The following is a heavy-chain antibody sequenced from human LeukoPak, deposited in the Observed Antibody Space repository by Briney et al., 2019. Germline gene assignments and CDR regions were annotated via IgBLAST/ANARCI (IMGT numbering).Heavy chain of an antibody. CDR3: ATYINWVAGDV. CDR2: INHEGGGI. Sequence: GGSLRLSCAASGFAFSESWMTWVRQVPGQGLEWVAHINHEGGGIQYVDSVKGRFTISRDNAKGSVYLQMNSLRAEDTAIYHCATYINWVAGDVWGQGTTVIVSS. J-gene: IGHJ6*02. V-gene: IGHV3-7*01. CDR1: GFAFSESW. D-gene: IGHD1-1*01.